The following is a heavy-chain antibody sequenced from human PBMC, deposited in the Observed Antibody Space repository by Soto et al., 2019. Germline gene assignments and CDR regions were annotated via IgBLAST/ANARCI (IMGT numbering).Heavy chain of an antibody. Sequence: SETLSLTCTVSGGSITSGDYYWSWVRQSPGKGLEWIGYVYHSGGTFYNPSLKSRVSISEDTPKNQFSLKLSSVTAADTAVYYCASSGSGWYLGGYYGMDVWGQGTTVTVSS. CDR2: VYHSGGT. CDR1: GGSITSGDYY. D-gene: IGHD6-19*01. V-gene: IGHV4-30-4*01. CDR3: ASSGSGWYLGGYYGMDV. J-gene: IGHJ6*02.